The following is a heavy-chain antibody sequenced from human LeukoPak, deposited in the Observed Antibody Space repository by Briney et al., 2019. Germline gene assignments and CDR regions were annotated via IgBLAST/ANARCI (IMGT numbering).Heavy chain of an antibody. Sequence: GASVKASCKASGYTFTRYSITWFRQAPGQGLEWMGWIGGYNGDTKYPQKFQDRVTVTTDTSSTTVYMELRSLRSDDTAVYYCARDITGGEDYWGQGTLVTVSS. CDR3: ARDITGGEDY. D-gene: IGHD1-20*01. CDR1: GYTFTRYS. CDR2: IGGYNGDT. J-gene: IGHJ4*02. V-gene: IGHV1-18*01.